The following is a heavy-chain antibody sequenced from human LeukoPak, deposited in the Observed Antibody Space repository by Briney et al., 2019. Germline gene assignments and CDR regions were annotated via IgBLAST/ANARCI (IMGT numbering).Heavy chain of an antibody. CDR2: IKKDGSDK. J-gene: IGHJ4*02. CDR1: GFTFSSYW. Sequence: PGGSLRLSCAASGFTFSSYWMSWVRQAPGRGLEWVANIKKDGSDKFYVDSVKGRFTISRDNGKDSLYLQMNSLRVEDTAVYYCARDFVFGDENDCWGQGALVTVSS. D-gene: IGHD3-10*02. CDR3: ARDFVFGDENDC. V-gene: IGHV3-7*03.